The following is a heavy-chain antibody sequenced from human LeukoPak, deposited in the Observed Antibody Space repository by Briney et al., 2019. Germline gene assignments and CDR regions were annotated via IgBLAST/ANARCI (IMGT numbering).Heavy chain of an antibody. CDR1: GGSFSGYY. Sequence: SETLSLTCAVYGGSFSGYYWSWIRQPPGKGLEWIGEINHSGSTNYNPSLKGRVTISLDTSKKQFSLKVSSVTAADTAVYYCARGPLTYDFWSGYYSGAFDIWGQGTMVTVSS. CDR3: ARGPLTYDFWSGYYSGAFDI. J-gene: IGHJ3*02. CDR2: INHSGST. D-gene: IGHD3-3*01. V-gene: IGHV4-34*01.